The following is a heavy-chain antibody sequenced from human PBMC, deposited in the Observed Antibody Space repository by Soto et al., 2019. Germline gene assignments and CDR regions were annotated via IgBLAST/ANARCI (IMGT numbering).Heavy chain of an antibody. D-gene: IGHD6-13*01. CDR3: SRLPECIAEIGWFDP. V-gene: IGHV3-48*01. CDR1: GFTFSSYS. CDR2: ISSSSSTI. Sequence: EVQLVESGGGLVQPGGSLRLSCAASGFTFSSYSMNWVRQAPGKGLEWVSYISSSSSTIYYADSVKGRFTISRYNAKNSLYLQMNSLIAEYTALYYCSRLPECIAEIGWFDPLGQGTLVTVSS. J-gene: IGHJ5*02.